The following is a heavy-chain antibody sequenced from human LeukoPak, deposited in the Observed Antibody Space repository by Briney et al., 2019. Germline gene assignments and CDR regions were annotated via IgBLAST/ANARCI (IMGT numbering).Heavy chain of an antibody. J-gene: IGHJ4*02. D-gene: IGHD2-21*02. Sequence: ASVKVSCKASGYTFTSYAMNWVRQAPGQGREWMGWINTNTGNPTYVQGFTGRFVFSLDTSVSTAYLQISSLKAEDTAVYYCARAAYCGGDCYSYDYWGQGTLVTVSS. CDR2: INTNTGNP. CDR1: GYTFTSYA. CDR3: ARAAYCGGDCYSYDY. V-gene: IGHV7-4-1*02.